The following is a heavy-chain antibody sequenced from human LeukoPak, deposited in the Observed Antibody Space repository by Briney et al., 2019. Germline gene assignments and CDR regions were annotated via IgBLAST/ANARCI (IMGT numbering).Heavy chain of an antibody. V-gene: IGHV4-59*01. CDR3: ARHRGGYSGYEPIFDY. J-gene: IGHJ4*02. Sequence: PSETLSLTCTVSGGSISSYYWSWIRQSPGKGLEWIGYLYYSGSTNYNPSLKSRVTISVDTSKNQFSLKLSSVTAADTAVYYCARHRGGYSGYEPIFDYWGQGTLVTASS. CDR1: GGSISSYY. D-gene: IGHD5-12*01. CDR2: LYYSGST.